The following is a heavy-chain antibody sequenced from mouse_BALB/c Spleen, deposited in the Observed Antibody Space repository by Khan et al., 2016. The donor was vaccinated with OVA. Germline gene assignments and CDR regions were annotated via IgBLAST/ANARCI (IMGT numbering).Heavy chain of an antibody. J-gene: IGHJ2*01. CDR1: GFTFNSYG. CDR2: ISGVSNTI. CDR3: ATSYFCGYYFDY. Sequence: EVQLVESGGGLVQPGGSRKLSCAASGFTFNSYGMHWVRQSPEQGLEWVAYISGVSNTIYYADTVKGRFTISRDNPKNTLFLQMTSLMSEDTAMYYCATSYFCGYYFDYWGPGTTLTVS. V-gene: IGHV5-17*02. D-gene: IGHD1-1*01.